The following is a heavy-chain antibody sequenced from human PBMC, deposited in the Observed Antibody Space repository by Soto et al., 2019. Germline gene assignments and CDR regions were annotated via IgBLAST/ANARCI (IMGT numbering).Heavy chain of an antibody. CDR1: GDSISSSTYF. CDR3: ARHLGEGYFDY. J-gene: IGHJ4*02. CDR2: IYYSGST. Sequence: PSETLSLTCTVSGDSISSSTYFWGWVRQPPGKGLEWIASIYYSGSIYYSGSTYYNPSLKSRVTISVDTSKNHFSLKLSSVTAADTAVYYCARHLGEGYFDYWGQGTLVTVSS. V-gene: IGHV4-39*01.